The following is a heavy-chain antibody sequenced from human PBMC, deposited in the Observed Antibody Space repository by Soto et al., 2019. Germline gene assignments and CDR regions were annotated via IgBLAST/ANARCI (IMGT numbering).Heavy chain of an antibody. V-gene: IGHV4-30-2*01. CDR1: GGSISSGGYS. D-gene: IGHD6-13*01. CDR3: ARDSWDSSSLGPTLDFDY. CDR2: IYHSGSN. J-gene: IGHJ4*02. Sequence: QLQLQESGSGLVKPSQTLSLTCAVSGGSISSGGYSWSWIRQPPGKGLEWIGYIYHSGSNYYNPSLKSRVTISVDRSKNEFSPKLSSVTAADTAVYYLARDSWDSSSLGPTLDFDYCGQGTLVTVSA.